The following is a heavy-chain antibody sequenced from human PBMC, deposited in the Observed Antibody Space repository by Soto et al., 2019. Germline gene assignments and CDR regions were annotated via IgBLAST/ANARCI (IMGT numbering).Heavy chain of an antibody. CDR2: IYSGGTT. J-gene: IGHJ5*02. CDR3: ARNGDSSDYRGWFDP. V-gene: IGHV3-66*01. Sequence: EVQLVESGGGLVQPGGSLRLSCAASGFTVSSNYMSWVRQVPGKGLEWVSVIYSGGTTYYADSVKGRFTISRDNAKNTLYLQMISLRAEDTAVYYCARNGDSSDYRGWFDPWGQGTLVTVSS. D-gene: IGHD3-22*01. CDR1: GFTVSSNY.